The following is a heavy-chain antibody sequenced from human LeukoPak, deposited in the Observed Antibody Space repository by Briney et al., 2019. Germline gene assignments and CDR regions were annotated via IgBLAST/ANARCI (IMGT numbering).Heavy chain of an antibody. Sequence: PSETLSLTCAVYGGSFSGYYWSWIRQPPGKGREWVGEINHSGSTNYNPSLKSRVTISVDTSKNQFSLKLSSVTAADTAVYYCARSVGRELLWFGELLDWGQGTLVTVSS. D-gene: IGHD3-10*01. CDR1: GGSFSGYY. V-gene: IGHV4-34*01. J-gene: IGHJ4*02. CDR2: INHSGST. CDR3: ARSVGRELLWFGELLD.